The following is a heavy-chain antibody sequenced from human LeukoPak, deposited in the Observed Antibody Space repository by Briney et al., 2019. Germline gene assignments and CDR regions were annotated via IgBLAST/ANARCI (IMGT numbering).Heavy chain of an antibody. D-gene: IGHD5-18*01. Sequence: PGGSLRLSCAASGFTFSSYWMHWVRHAPGKGLVWVSRINSDGSSTSYADSVKGRFTISRDNAKNTLYLQMNSLRAEDTAVYYCARLHPTAMVDYWGQGTLVTVSS. V-gene: IGHV3-74*01. J-gene: IGHJ4*02. CDR1: GFTFSSYW. CDR2: INSDGSST. CDR3: ARLHPTAMVDY.